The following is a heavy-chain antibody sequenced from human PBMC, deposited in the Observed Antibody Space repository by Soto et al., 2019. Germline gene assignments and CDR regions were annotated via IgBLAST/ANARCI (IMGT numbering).Heavy chain of an antibody. CDR1: GDTFNFYT. J-gene: IGHJ4*02. V-gene: IGHV1-69*02. CDR3: ATSYGSGSQALDY. D-gene: IGHD3-10*01. Sequence: QVHLVQSGAELKKPGSSVRVSCKASGDTFNFYTINWVRQAPGLGLEWMGRTNPILSMSNSALKFQGRLSISADKSTSTAYMDLRRLRSDDTAVYCCATSYGSGSQALDYWGQGALVTVSS. CDR2: TNPILSMS.